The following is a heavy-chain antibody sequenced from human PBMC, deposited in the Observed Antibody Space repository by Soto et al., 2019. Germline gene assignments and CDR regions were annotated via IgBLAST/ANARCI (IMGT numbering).Heavy chain of an antibody. J-gene: IGHJ4*02. CDR1: GGSFSGYY. D-gene: IGHD4-4*01. CDR3: ARVSVTNAGWFDY. V-gene: IGHV4-34*01. Sequence: SETLSLTCAVYGGSFSGYYWSWIRQPPGKGLEWIGEINHSGSTNYNPSLKSRVTISVDTSKNQFSLKLSSVTAADTAVYYCARVSVTNAGWFDYWGQGTLVTVSS. CDR2: INHSGST.